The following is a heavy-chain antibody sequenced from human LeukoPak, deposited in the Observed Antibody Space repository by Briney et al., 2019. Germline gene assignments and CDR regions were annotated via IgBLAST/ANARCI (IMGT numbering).Heavy chain of an antibody. CDR3: ARSSGWAASPEGWFDP. CDR1: GGTFSSYA. V-gene: IGHV1-69*04. D-gene: IGHD6-19*01. J-gene: IGHJ5*02. Sequence: SVKVSCKASGGTFSSYAISGVRQAPGQGREGMGRIIPILGIANYAQKFQGRGTITADNSTSTAYMELSSLRSEATAAYYCARSSGWAASPEGWFDPWGQGTLVTVSS. CDR2: IIPILGIA.